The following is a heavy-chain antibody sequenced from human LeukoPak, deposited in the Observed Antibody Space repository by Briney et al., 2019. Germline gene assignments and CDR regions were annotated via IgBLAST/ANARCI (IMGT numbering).Heavy chain of an antibody. CDR2: ISSSGSTI. J-gene: IGHJ4*02. CDR1: GFTFSSYE. Sequence: PGGSLRLSCAASGFTFSSYEMNGVRQAPGKGREWVSYISSSGSTIYYADSVKGRFTISRDNAKNSLYLQMNSLRAEDTAVYYCASIVDTAMVPYFDYWGQGTLVTVSS. V-gene: IGHV3-48*03. CDR3: ASIVDTAMVPYFDY. D-gene: IGHD5-18*01.